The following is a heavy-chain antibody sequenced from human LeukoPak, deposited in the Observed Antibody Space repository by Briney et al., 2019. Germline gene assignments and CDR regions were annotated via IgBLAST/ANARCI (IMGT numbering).Heavy chain of an antibody. CDR2: ISGSGGST. CDR3: AAYCSSTSCLDY. D-gene: IGHD2-2*01. CDR1: GFTFSSYA. J-gene: IGHJ4*02. Sequence: GGSLRLSCAASGFTFSSYAMSWVRQAPGKGLEWVSAISGSGGSTYYADSVKGRFTISRDNSKNTLYLQMNSLRAEDTAVYYCAAYCSSTSCLDYWGQGTLVTVPS. V-gene: IGHV3-23*01.